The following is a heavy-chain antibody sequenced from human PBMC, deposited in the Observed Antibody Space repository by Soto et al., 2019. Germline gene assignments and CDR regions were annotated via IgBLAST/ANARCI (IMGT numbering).Heavy chain of an antibody. CDR1: GGTFSSYA. CDR2: SIPIFGTA. D-gene: IGHD7-27*01. Sequence: QVQLVQSGAEVKKPGSSVKVSCKASGGTFSSYAISWVRQAPGQGLEWMGGSIPIFGTANYAQKFQGRVTITADESTSTACMGLSSLRSEDTAVYYCAGGTGDVVRPGFYYGMDVWGQGTTVTVSS. CDR3: AGGTGDVVRPGFYYGMDV. J-gene: IGHJ6*02. V-gene: IGHV1-69*12.